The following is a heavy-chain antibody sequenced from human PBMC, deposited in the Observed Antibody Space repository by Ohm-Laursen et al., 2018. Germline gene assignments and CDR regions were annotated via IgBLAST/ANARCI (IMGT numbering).Heavy chain of an antibody. J-gene: IGHJ5*02. V-gene: IGHV4-38-2*01. Sequence: GTLSLTCAVSGYSISSGYYWGWIRQPPGKGLEWIGSIYHSGSTYYTPSLKSRLTISVDTSKNQFSLKLSCVTAADTAVYYCARAGYYDSSGYYYSISNWFDPWGQGTLVTVSS. D-gene: IGHD3-22*01. CDR3: ARAGYYDSSGYYYSISNWFDP. CDR2: IYHSGST. CDR1: GYSISSGYY.